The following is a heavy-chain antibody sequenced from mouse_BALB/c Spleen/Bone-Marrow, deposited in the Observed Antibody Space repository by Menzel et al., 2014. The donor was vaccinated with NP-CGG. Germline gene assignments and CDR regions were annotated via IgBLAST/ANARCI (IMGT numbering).Heavy chain of an antibody. Sequence: VMLVESGSGLVAPSQSLSITCTVSGFSLTSYGVHWVRQPPGNGLEWLGAIWADGSTNYNSALMSRLSISKDNSKSQVFLKMNSLQTDDTAMYYCARDYDYVSWFAYWGQGTLVTVSS. V-gene: IGHV2-9*02. CDR1: GFSLTSYG. J-gene: IGHJ3*01. CDR3: ARDYDYVSWFAY. D-gene: IGHD2-4*01. CDR2: IWADGST.